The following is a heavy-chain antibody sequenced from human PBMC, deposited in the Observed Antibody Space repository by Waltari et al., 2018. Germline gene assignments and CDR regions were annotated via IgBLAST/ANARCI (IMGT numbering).Heavy chain of an antibody. D-gene: IGHD3-9*01. Sequence: EVQLVESGGGLIQPGGSLRLSCAASGFTVRSHYLIWARQAPGRGLEWVAVIYSGGSTYYADSVQGRFTISRDKSKNTLYLQMNSLRAEDTAVYYCARDRSYDILTGYYNWFDPWGQGTLVTVSS. CDR2: IYSGGST. V-gene: IGHV3-53*01. CDR1: GFTVRSHY. J-gene: IGHJ5*02. CDR3: ARDRSYDILTGYYNWFDP.